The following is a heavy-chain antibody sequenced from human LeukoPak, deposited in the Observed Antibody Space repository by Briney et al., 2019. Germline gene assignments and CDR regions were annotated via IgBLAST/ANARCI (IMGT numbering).Heavy chain of an antibody. CDR1: GGSINSYY. V-gene: IGHV4-59*01. J-gene: IGHJ4*02. CDR2: IYYSGST. Sequence: PSETLSLTCTVSGGSINSYYWSWIRQPPGKGLEWIGYIYYSGSTNYNPSLKSRVTISVDTSKNQFSLKLSSVTAADTAVYYCARTLYGDYMQIDYWGQGTLVTVSS. D-gene: IGHD4-17*01. CDR3: ARTLYGDYMQIDY.